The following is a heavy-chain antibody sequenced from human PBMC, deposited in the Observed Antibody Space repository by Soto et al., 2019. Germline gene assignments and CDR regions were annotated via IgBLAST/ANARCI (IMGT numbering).Heavy chain of an antibody. D-gene: IGHD7-27*01. CDR2: ISSNGGST. V-gene: IGHV3-64*01. J-gene: IGHJ3*02. CDR1: GFTFSSYA. CDR3: ARALGYAFDI. Sequence: GGSLRLSCAASGFTFSSYAMHWVRQAPGKGLEYVSAISSNGGSTYYANSVKGRFAISRDNSKNTLYLQMGSLRAEDMAVYYCARALGYAFDIWGQGTMVTVSS.